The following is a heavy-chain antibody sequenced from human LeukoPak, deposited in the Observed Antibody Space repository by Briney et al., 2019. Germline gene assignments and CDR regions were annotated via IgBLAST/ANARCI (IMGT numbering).Heavy chain of an antibody. J-gene: IGHJ4*02. D-gene: IGHD3-22*01. CDR1: GGTFSSYA. V-gene: IGHV1-69*04. CDR3: ARAYYYDSSGYSNLDPFDY. Sequence: GASVKVSCKASGGTFSSYAISWVRQAPGQGLEWMGRIIPILGIANYAQKFQGRVTITADKSASTAYMELSSLRSEDTAVYYCARAYYYDSSGYSNLDPFDYWGQGTLVTVSS. CDR2: IIPILGIA.